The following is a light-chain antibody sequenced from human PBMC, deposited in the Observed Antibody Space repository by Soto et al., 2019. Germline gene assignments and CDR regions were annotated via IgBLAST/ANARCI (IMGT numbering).Light chain of an antibody. J-gene: IGLJ2*01. CDR1: SSDVGGYDY. CDR3: SSYTSSNTVL. Sequence: QSALTQPASVSGSPGQSITISCTGTSSDVGGYDYVSWYQHHPGKAPKLIICEVSNRPSGVSNRFSGSKSGDTASLTISGLRSEDEADYYCSSYTSSNTVLFGGGTKLTVL. V-gene: IGLV2-14*01. CDR2: EVS.